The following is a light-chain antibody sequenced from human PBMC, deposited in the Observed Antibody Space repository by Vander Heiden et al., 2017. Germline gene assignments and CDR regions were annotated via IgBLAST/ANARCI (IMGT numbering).Light chain of an antibody. J-gene: IGLJ2*01. CDR2: GNS. CDR1: SPNIGAGVD. Sequence: QSVLTQSPSVSGAPGQRGTIPCTWSSPNIGAGVDVRGYQHIHGTATIILIYGNSNRPSGVPDRFSRSRSGTSASLSVTGLQADDEADDCCQSYDSSLRGVVFGGGTKLTVL. CDR3: QSYDSSLRGVV. V-gene: IGLV1-40*01.